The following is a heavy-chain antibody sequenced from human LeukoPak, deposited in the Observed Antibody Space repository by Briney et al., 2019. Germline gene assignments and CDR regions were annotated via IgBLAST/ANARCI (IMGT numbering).Heavy chain of an antibody. V-gene: IGHV4-34*01. J-gene: IGHJ4*02. Sequence: SETLSLTCAVYGGSFSGYYWSWIRQPPGKGLEWIGEINHSGSTNYNPSLKSRVTMSVDTSKKQFSLRLSSVTAADTAVYYCARRYYYDSSGYYDYWGQGTLVTVSS. CDR1: GGSFSGYY. D-gene: IGHD3-22*01. CDR2: INHSGST. CDR3: ARRYYYDSSGYYDY.